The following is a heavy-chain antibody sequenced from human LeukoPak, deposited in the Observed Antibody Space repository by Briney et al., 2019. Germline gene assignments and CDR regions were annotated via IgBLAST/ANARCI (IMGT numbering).Heavy chain of an antibody. CDR1: GGSFSGYY. CDR2: INHSGGT. CDR3: ASGSGSYGY. J-gene: IGHJ4*02. D-gene: IGHD3-10*01. V-gene: IGHV4-34*01. Sequence: PSETLSLTCAVYGGSFSGYYWSWIRQPPGKGLEWIGEINHSGGTNYNPSLKSRVTISVDTSKYQFSLKLSSVTAADTAVYYCASGSGSYGYWGRGTLVTVSS.